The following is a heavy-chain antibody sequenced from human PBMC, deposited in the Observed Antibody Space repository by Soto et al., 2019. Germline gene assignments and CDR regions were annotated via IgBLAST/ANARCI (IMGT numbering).Heavy chain of an antibody. CDR3: ARPGGNIYHRYHALDV. CDR1: GFTFTDYY. D-gene: IGHD3-9*01. J-gene: IGHJ6*02. V-gene: IGHV3-11*06. Sequence: QAQLVESGGGLVKPGGSLRLSCEASGFTFTDYYLSWIRQAPGKGLEWIAHIGESGDPHHAESVRGRFFISRDNARNSVYRQMNSLGGEDTANYYCARPGGNIYHRYHALDVWGPGTTITVSS. CDR2: IGESGDP.